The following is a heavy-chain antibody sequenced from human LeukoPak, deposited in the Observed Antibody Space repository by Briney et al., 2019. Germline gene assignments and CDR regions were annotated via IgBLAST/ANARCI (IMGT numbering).Heavy chain of an antibody. D-gene: IGHD3-10*01. Sequence: SETLSLTCAVYGGSISGYYWSWIRQPPGKGLEWIGEINHSGSTNYNPSLKSRVTISVDTSKNQFSLKLSSVTAADTAVYYCARIGSGITMVRGADWGQGTLVTVSS. J-gene: IGHJ1*01. CDR1: GGSISGYY. CDR3: ARIGSGITMVRGAD. CDR2: INHSGST. V-gene: IGHV4-34*01.